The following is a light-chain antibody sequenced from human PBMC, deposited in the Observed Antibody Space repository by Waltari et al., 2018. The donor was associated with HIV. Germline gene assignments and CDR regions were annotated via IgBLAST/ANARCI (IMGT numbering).Light chain of an antibody. Sequence: QSALTQPASVSGSPGQSITISCTGTSRDVGSYNLVSWYQQNPGKAPKLIIYEGSKRPSGFSNRFSGSKSGNTASLTISGLQAEDEADYYCCSYADGSTYVFGSGTKVTVL. V-gene: IGLV2-23*01. J-gene: IGLJ1*01. CDR1: SRDVGSYNL. CDR2: EGS. CDR3: CSYADGSTYV.